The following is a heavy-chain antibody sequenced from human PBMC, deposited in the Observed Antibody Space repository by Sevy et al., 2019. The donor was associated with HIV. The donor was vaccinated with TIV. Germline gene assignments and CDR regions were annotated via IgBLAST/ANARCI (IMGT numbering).Heavy chain of an antibody. V-gene: IGHV1-69*13. D-gene: IGHD3-10*01. CDR3: ARGSITMVRGVIRGSYYYYGMDV. CDR1: GGTFSSYA. CDR2: IIPIFGTA. J-gene: IGHJ6*02. Sequence: ASVKVSCKASGGTFSSYAISWVRQAPGQGLAWMGGIIPIFGTANYAQKFQGRVTITADESTSTAYMELSSLRSEDTAVYYCARGSITMVRGVIRGSYYYYGMDVWGQGTTVTVSS.